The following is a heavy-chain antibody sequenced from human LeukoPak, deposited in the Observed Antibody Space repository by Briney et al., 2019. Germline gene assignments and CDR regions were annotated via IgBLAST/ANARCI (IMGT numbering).Heavy chain of an antibody. D-gene: IGHD6-13*01. J-gene: IGHJ4*02. Sequence: LSRTCVGYALTFNSYSRIWVPHAPGKGLNWCSGISASGGDTSHQDPVKGRFTISTSNTTDTLFLQRSSPRDTDTPMYYCAKDAAGPEYWGQGTLVTVSS. CDR2: ISASGGDT. CDR1: ALTFNSYS. V-gene: IGHV3-23*01. CDR3: AKDAAGPEY.